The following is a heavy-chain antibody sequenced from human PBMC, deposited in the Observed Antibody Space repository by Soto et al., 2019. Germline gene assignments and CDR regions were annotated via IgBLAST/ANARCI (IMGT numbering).Heavy chain of an antibody. Sequence: GGSLRLSCAASGFTFSSYSMNWVRQAPGKGLEWVSYISSSSSTIYYADSVKGRFTISRDNAKNSLYLQMNSLRDEDTAVYYCARDLDADLDYYDSSGYRTLSYYYGMDVWGQGTTVTVSS. J-gene: IGHJ6*02. D-gene: IGHD3-22*01. CDR2: ISSSSSTI. CDR1: GFTFSSYS. CDR3: ARDLDADLDYYDSSGYRTLSYYYGMDV. V-gene: IGHV3-48*02.